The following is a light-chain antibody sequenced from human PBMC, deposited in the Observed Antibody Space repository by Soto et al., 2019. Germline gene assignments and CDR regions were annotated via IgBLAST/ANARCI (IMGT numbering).Light chain of an antibody. CDR2: DAS. Sequence: DIQMTQSPSTLSASVGDRVTVTCRASQTIGSWLAWYQQKPGRAPKLLIFDASSLESGVPSRFSGNGSGTEFTLTISSLQPDDFATYYCQHYNSYSEAFGQGTKVDIK. J-gene: IGKJ1*01. CDR1: QTIGSW. CDR3: QHYNSYSEA. V-gene: IGKV1-5*01.